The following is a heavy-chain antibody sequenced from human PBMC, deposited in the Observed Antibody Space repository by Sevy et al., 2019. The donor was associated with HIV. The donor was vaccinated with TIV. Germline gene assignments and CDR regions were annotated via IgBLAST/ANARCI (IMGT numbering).Heavy chain of an antibody. D-gene: IGHD1-1*01. CDR3: AREDWNDLADAFHI. V-gene: IGHV3-30-3*01. J-gene: IGHJ3*02. CDR2: ISYDGSNK. Sequence: GGSLRLSCAASGFTFSSYAMHWVRQAPGKGLEWVAVISYDGSNKYYADSVKGRFTISRDNSKNTLYLQMNSLRAEDTAVYYCAREDWNDLADAFHIWGQGTMVTVSS. CDR1: GFTFSSYA.